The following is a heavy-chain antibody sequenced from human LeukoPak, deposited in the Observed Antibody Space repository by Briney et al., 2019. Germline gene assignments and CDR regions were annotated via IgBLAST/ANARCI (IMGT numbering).Heavy chain of an antibody. D-gene: IGHD6-19*01. CDR2: IKQDGSET. V-gene: IGHV3-7*01. J-gene: IGHJ4*02. Sequence: PGGSLRLSCAASRFTLSNYWMSWVRQAPGKGLEWVANIKQDGSETYYVDSVKGRFTISRDNAKNSLSLQMNSLRAEDTGVYYCARQRGSGCLDYWGQGTLVTVSS. CDR1: RFTLSNYW. CDR3: ARQRGSGCLDY.